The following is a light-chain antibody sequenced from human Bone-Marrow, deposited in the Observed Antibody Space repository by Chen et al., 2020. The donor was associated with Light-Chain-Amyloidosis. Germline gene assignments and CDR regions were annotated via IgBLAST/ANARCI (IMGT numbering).Light chain of an antibody. J-gene: IGLJ3*02. CDR2: TDN. CDR1: SSNIGPKN. CDR3: AAWDGSLDGWV. Sequence: QSVLTQPPSASGAPGQRVTISCSGSSSNIGPKNVNWYQQLPGTAPKLLSYTDNQRPSGVPDRFSGSKSGTSASLAISGLQSEDEADYYCAAWDGSLDGWVFGGGTKLTVL. V-gene: IGLV1-44*01.